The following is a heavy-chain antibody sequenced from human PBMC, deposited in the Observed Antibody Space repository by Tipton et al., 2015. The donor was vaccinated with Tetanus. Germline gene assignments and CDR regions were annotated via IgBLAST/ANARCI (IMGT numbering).Heavy chain of an antibody. D-gene: IGHD3-3*01. CDR3: ARANSDFSKKGPFDS. Sequence: TLSLTCAVSGVSMRNGGYSWSWIRQPPGKGLEWLAYISASGSTNSNYSLKSRITISRDTSKNQFSLKLASVTAADTAVYFCARANSDFSKKGPFDSWGQGILVIVSA. CDR2: ISASGST. CDR1: GVSMRNGGYS. J-gene: IGHJ4*02. V-gene: IGHV4-61*08.